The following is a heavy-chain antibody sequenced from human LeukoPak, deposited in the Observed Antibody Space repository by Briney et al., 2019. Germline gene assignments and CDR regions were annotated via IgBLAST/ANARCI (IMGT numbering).Heavy chain of an antibody. J-gene: IGHJ4*02. CDR1: GFTFSSYG. Sequence: GGSLRLSCAASGFTFSSYGMHWVRQAPGKGLEWVAVISYDGSNKYYADSVKGRFTISRDNSKNTLYLQMNSLRAEDTAVYYCAKDTGPDSPFDYWGQGTLVTVSS. CDR2: ISYDGSNK. D-gene: IGHD2-8*02. CDR3: AKDTGPDSPFDY. V-gene: IGHV3-30*18.